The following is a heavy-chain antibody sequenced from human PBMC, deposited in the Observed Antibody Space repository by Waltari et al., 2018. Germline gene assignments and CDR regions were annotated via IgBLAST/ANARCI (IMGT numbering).Heavy chain of an antibody. CDR2: INPKSGGT. D-gene: IGHD3-3*01. J-gene: IGHJ6*02. Sequence: QVLLVQSGTEVKKPGASVTVSCKASGYTFIGSSMYWVPQAPGQGLEWMAWINPKSGGTDYAQKFQGRVTLTRDTSISTSYMELNRLTSNDTAVYYCARGEAITAIDVIIPLVTMDVWGQGTTVIVSS. CDR3: ARGEAITAIDVIIPLVTMDV. V-gene: IGHV1-2*02. CDR1: GYTFIGSS.